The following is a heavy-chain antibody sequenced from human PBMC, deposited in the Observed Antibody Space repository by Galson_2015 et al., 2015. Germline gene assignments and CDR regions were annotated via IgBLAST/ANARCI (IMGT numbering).Heavy chain of an antibody. D-gene: IGHD3-10*01. CDR2: ISGSGGST. J-gene: IGHJ4*02. CDR1: GFTFSSYA. Sequence: LRLSCAASGFTFSSYAMSWVRQAPGKGLEWVSAISGSGGSTYYADSVKGRFTISRDNSKNTLYLQMNSLRAEDTAVYYCAKDLGTMVLSSKDYWGQGTLVTVSS. CDR3: AKDLGTMVLSSKDY. V-gene: IGHV3-23*01.